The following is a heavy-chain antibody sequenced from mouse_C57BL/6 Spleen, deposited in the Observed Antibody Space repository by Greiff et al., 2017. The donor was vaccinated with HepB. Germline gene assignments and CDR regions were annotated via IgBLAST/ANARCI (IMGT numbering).Heavy chain of an antibody. Sequence: QVQLQQSGPELVKPGASVKISCKASGYAFSSSWMNWVKQRPGKGLEWIGRIYPGDGDTNYNGKFKGKATLTADKSSSTAYMQLSSLTSEDSAVYFCARGDYSYFDYWGQGTTLTVSS. CDR1: GYAFSSSW. J-gene: IGHJ2*01. CDR3: ARGDYSYFDY. D-gene: IGHD2-12*01. V-gene: IGHV1-82*01. CDR2: IYPGDGDT.